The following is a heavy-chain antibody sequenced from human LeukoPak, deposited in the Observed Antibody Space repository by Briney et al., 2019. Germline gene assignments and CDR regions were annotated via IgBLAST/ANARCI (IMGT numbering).Heavy chain of an antibody. Sequence: ASVKVSCKASGYTFTSYYMHWVRQAPGQGLEWMGIINPNGGSTSYAQKFQGRVTMTRDMSTSTVYMELSSLISEDTAVYYCARVYYGSGSPWDYWGQGTLVTVSS. V-gene: IGHV1-46*01. CDR3: ARVYYGSGSPWDY. D-gene: IGHD3-10*01. CDR1: GYTFTSYY. CDR2: INPNGGST. J-gene: IGHJ4*02.